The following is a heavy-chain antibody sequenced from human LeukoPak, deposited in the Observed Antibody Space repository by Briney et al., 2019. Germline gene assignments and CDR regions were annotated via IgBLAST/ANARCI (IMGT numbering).Heavy chain of an antibody. J-gene: IGHJ3*02. CDR3: AREGEYSSSRGAFDI. D-gene: IGHD6-6*01. Sequence: SVKVSCKASGYTLTSYGISWVQQAPGQGLEWMGGIIPIFGTANYAQKFQGRVTITTDESTSTAYMELSSLRSEDTAVYYCAREGEYSSSRGAFDIWGQGTMVTVSS. CDR1: GYTLTSYG. CDR2: IIPIFGTA. V-gene: IGHV1-69*05.